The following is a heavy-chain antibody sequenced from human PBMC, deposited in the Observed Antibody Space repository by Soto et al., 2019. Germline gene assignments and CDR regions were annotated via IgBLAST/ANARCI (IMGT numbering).Heavy chain of an antibody. CDR3: VKHLSPDFFSMGY. Sequence: PGGSLRLSCAGSGFSFSSYSMNWVRQAPGKGLEWVSSISSSSTAIFYGDSVKGRFIISRDNAENSLYLQMNSLRAEDTAVYYFVKHLSPDFFSMGYWGLGTLAPVSS. J-gene: IGHJ4*02. D-gene: IGHD3-3*01. CDR1: GFSFSSYS. V-gene: IGHV3-21*01. CDR2: ISSSSTAI.